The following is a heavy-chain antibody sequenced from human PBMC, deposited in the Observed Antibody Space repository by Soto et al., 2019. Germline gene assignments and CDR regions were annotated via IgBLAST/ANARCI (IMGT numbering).Heavy chain of an antibody. Sequence: ASVKVSCKASGYTFTSYDINWVRQATGQGLEWMGWMNPNSGNTGYAQKFQGRVTMTRNTSISTAYMELSSLRSEDTAVYYCARVGGGYELMGHYYYYYGMDVWGQGTTVTVSS. V-gene: IGHV1-8*01. CDR3: ARVGGGYELMGHYYYYYGMDV. CDR1: GYTFTSYD. J-gene: IGHJ6*02. D-gene: IGHD5-12*01. CDR2: MNPNSGNT.